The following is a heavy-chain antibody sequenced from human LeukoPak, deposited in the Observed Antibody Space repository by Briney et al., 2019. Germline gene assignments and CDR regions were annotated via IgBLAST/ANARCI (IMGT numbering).Heavy chain of an antibody. CDR3: ARYSVDYGPWFPDF. Sequence: ASVKVSCKASGHTFTGYYMHWVRQAPGQGLEWMGWVNPENGVTHFLQKFQGRVTMTRDTSISTAYMELNRLTSDDTAVYYCARYSVDYGPWFPDFWGQGTLVTVFS. CDR1: GHTFTGYY. J-gene: IGHJ4*02. V-gene: IGHV1-2*02. CDR2: VNPENGVT. D-gene: IGHD1-26*01.